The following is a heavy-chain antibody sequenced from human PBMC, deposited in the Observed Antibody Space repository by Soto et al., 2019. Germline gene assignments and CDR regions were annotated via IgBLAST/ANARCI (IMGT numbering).Heavy chain of an antibody. CDR2: INHSGST. D-gene: IGHD3-16*02. V-gene: IGHV4-34*01. CDR1: GGSFSGYY. Sequence: SETLSLTCAVYGGSFSGYYWSWIRQPPGKGLEWIGEINHSGSTNYNPSLKSRVTISVDTSKNQFSLKLSSVTAADTAVYYCARGIYDYVWGSYRLARYDYWGQGTLVTVSS. J-gene: IGHJ4*02. CDR3: ARGIYDYVWGSYRLARYDY.